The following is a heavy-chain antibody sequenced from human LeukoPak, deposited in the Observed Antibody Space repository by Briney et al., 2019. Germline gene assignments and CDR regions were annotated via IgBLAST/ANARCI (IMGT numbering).Heavy chain of an antibody. CDR1: GFTFSSYG. Sequence: GGSLRLSCAASGFTFSSYGMHWVRQAPGKGLEWVAFIRYDGSNKYYADSVKGRFTISRDNSKNTLYLQMNSLRAEDTAVYYCAKDKMATTPLDPWYFDLWGRGTLVTVSS. J-gene: IGHJ2*01. CDR3: AKDKMATTPLDPWYFDL. D-gene: IGHD5-24*01. V-gene: IGHV3-30*02. CDR2: IRYDGSNK.